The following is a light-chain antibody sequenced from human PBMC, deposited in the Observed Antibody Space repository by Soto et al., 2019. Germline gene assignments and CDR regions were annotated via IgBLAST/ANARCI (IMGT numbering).Light chain of an antibody. CDR2: EVS. CDR1: SSDVGGYNY. J-gene: IGLJ2*01. V-gene: IGLV2-14*01. Sequence: QSVLTQPASVSGSPGQSITIPWTATSSDVGGYNYVSWYQQHPGKAPKLMIYEVSNRPSGVSNRFSGSKSGNTASLTISGLQAEDEADYYCTSYTTSSPYVVFGGGTKVTVL. CDR3: TSYTTSSPYVV.